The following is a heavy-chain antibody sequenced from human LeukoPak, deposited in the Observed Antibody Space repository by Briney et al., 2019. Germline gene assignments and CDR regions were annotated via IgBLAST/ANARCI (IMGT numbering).Heavy chain of an antibody. D-gene: IGHD3-16*01. J-gene: IGHJ4*02. Sequence: SETLSLTCTVSGGSISSSSYYWGWIGQPPGKGLEWIGSIYYSGSTYYNPSLKSRVTISVDTSKNQFSLKLSSVTAADTAVYYCASPGLRLGELYLFDYWGQGTLVTVSS. CDR3: ASPGLRLGELYLFDY. CDR1: GGSISSSSYY. CDR2: IYYSGST. V-gene: IGHV4-39*07.